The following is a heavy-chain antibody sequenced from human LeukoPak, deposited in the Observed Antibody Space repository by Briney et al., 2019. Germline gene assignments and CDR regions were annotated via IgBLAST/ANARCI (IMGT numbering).Heavy chain of an antibody. CDR1: GFPFDDYG. Sequence: GGSLRLSCAASGFPFDDYGMLWDRQGPGKGLEWVSFISWHGETTYYSDSVKGRFTISRDSGTNSLYLQMNRLRTEDTGFYYCAKDFGPRGVGATPQYWGQGTVVIVSS. D-gene: IGHD1-26*01. V-gene: IGHV3-43D*03. J-gene: IGHJ4*02. CDR3: AKDFGPRGVGATPQY. CDR2: ISWHGETT.